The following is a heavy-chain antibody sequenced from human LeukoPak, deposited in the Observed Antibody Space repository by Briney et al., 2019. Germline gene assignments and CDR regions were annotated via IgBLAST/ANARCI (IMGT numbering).Heavy chain of an antibody. Sequence: SETLSLTCTVSGGSISSSSYYWGWIRQPPGKGLEWIGSIYYSGSAYYNPSLKSRVTISVDTSKNQFSLKLSSVTAADTAVYYCARQITESPYYFDYWGQGTLVTVSS. CDR3: ARQITESPYYFDY. CDR1: GGSISSSSYY. V-gene: IGHV4-39*01. J-gene: IGHJ4*02. D-gene: IGHD3-16*01. CDR2: IYYSGSA.